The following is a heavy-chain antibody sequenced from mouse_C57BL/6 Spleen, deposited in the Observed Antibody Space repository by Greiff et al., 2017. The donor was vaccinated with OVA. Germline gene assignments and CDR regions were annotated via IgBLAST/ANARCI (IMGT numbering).Heavy chain of an antibody. CDR3: ARHDYDGPFDY. D-gene: IGHD2-4*01. CDR2: IYPSDSET. CDR1: GYTFTSYW. J-gene: IGHJ2*01. Sequence: QVQLQQPGAELVRPGSSVTLSCKASGYTFTSYWMDWVKQRPGQGLEWIGNIYPSDSETHYNQKFKDKATLTVDKSSSTAYMQLSSLTSEDSAVYYCARHDYDGPFDYWGQGTTLTVSS. V-gene: IGHV1-61*01.